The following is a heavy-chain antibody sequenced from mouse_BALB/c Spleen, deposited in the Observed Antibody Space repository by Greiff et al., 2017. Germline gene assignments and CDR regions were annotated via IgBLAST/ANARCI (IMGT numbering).Heavy chain of an antibody. CDR1: GFTFSSYT. J-gene: IGHJ2*01. CDR3: TRLITTVVAPGYFDY. Sequence: EVQGVESGGGLVKPGGSLKLSCAASGFTFSSYTMSWVRQTPEKRLEWVATISSGGSYTYYPDSVKGRFTISRDNAKNTLYLQMSSLKSEDTAMYYCTRLITTVVAPGYFDYWGQGTTLTVSS. CDR2: ISSGGSYT. D-gene: IGHD1-1*01. V-gene: IGHV5-6-4*01.